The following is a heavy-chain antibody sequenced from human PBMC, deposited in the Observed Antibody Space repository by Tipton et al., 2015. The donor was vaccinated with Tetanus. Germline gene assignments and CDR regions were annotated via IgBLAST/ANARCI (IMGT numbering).Heavy chain of an antibody. J-gene: IGHJ4*02. V-gene: IGHV4-4*02. CDR1: GGSIINNNW. CDR2: IYHSGRT. D-gene: IGHD3-10*02. CDR3: ARGSTMFF. Sequence: SLRLSCSVSGGSIINNNWWTWVRQPPGKGLEWIGEIYHSGRTNYNPSLETRVTISVDESKNQFSLNLMSVTAADTAVYYCARGSTMFFWGQGTLVTVFS.